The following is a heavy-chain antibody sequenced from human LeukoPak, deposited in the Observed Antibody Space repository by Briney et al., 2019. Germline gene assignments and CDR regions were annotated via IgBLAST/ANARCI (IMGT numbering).Heavy chain of an antibody. CDR2: VIPIFVVA. J-gene: IGHJ6*03. Sequence: SVKVSCKAPVDTFSSYAICTGRQAPGQGLEWMGGVIPIFVVANYAQKFQGRVTITTDESTSTAYMELSSLRSEDTAVYYCARDLGRYHVPISPRTYYYYMDVWGKGATVTVSS. CDR3: ARDLGRYHVPISPRTYYYYMDV. V-gene: IGHV1-69*05. CDR1: VDTFSSYA. D-gene: IGHD2-2*01.